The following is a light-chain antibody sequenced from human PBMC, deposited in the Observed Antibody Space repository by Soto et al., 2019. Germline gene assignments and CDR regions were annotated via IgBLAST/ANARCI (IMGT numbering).Light chain of an antibody. Sequence: EIVMTQSPATLSVSPGDRATLSCRASQSVGDNLAWYQQKPRQAPRLLIFAASTRATGVPARFSGSGSGTDFTLTISSLQAEDSAVYFCQQFNNWPTTFGHGTRLET. J-gene: IGKJ5*01. CDR2: AAS. CDR3: QQFNNWPTT. V-gene: IGKV3D-15*01. CDR1: QSVGDN.